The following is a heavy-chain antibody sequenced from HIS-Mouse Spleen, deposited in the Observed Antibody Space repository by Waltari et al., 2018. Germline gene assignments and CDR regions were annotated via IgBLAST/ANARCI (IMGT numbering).Heavy chain of an antibody. D-gene: IGHD6-13*01. Sequence: QLQLQESGPGLVKPSETLSLTCTVSGGPISSSSYYWGWIRQPPGQGLEWIGSIYYSGSTYYNPALKSRVTISVDTSNNQFSLKLSSVTAADTAVYYCAREIPYSSSWYDWYFDLWGRGTMVTVSS. CDR3: AREIPYSSSWYDWYFDL. CDR2: IYYSGST. CDR1: GGPISSSSYY. J-gene: IGHJ2*01. V-gene: IGHV4-39*07.